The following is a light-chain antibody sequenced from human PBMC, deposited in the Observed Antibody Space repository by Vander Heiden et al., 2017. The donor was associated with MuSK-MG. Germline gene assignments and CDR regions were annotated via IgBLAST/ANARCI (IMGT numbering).Light chain of an antibody. J-gene: IGKJ1*01. Sequence: DIQMTQSPSSLSASVGDRVTITCRASQSISSYLNWYQQKPGKAPKLLIYAASSLQSGVPSRFSGSGSGTDFTRTSSRRQPEDFATYYWQQSYSTQTFGQGTKVEIK. V-gene: IGKV1-39*01. CDR1: QSISSY. CDR3: QQSYSTQT. CDR2: AAS.